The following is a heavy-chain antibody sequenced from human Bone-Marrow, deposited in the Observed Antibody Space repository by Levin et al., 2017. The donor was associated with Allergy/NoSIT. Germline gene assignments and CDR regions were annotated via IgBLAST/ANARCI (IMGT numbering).Heavy chain of an antibody. D-gene: IGHD1-26*01. CDR2: IYQSGNS. CDR1: GFSISAGYH. J-gene: IGHJ4*02. V-gene: IGHV4-38-2*01. Sequence: SQTLSLTCAVSGFSISAGYHWAWLRQAPGKGVEWIGAIYQSGNSYYNPSLQSRATLSVDTSKNQFSLRLTSVTGADTAVYFCARGGRSPRSTFDYWGQGNLVTVSS. CDR3: ARGGRSPRSTFDY.